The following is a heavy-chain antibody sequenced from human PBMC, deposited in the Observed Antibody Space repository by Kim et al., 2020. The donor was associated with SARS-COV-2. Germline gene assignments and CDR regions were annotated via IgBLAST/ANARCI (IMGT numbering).Heavy chain of an antibody. Sequence: SETLSLTCTVSGGSISSSSYYWGWIRQPPGKGLEWIGTIYYSGSTYYNPSLKSRVTISVDTSKNQFSLKLSSVTAADTAVYYCARYSSSGFDYWGQGTLV. CDR1: GGSISSSSYY. CDR3: ARYSSSGFDY. CDR2: IYYSGST. V-gene: IGHV4-39*01. J-gene: IGHJ4*02. D-gene: IGHD6-13*01.